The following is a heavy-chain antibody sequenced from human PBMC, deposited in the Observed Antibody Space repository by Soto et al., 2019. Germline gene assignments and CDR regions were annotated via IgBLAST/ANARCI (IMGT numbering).Heavy chain of an antibody. CDR3: AREGYDSRNRYYYGMDV. J-gene: IGHJ6*02. CDR2: IYYSGST. D-gene: IGHD3-22*01. CDR1: GGSISSEY. V-gene: IGHV4-59*01. Sequence: SETLSLTCTVSGGSISSEYWCWARHRPGKGLEWIGYIYYSGSTNYNPSLKSRVTISVDTSKNQFSLKLSSVTAADTAVYYCAREGYDSRNRYYYGMDVWGQGTTVTVS.